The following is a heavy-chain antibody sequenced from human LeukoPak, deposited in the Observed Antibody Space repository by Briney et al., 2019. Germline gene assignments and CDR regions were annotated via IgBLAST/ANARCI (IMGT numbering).Heavy chain of an antibody. CDR2: INPNSGGT. CDR1: GYTFTGYY. D-gene: IGHD4-17*01. J-gene: IGHJ4*02. Sequence: GASVKVSCKASGYTFTGYYMHWVRQAPGQGLGWMGWINPNSGGTNYAQKFQGRVTMTRDTSISTAYMELSRLRSDDTAVYYCATLKDALSVTRGLEIDYWGQGTLVTVSS. V-gene: IGHV1-2*02. CDR3: ATLKDALSVTRGLEIDY.